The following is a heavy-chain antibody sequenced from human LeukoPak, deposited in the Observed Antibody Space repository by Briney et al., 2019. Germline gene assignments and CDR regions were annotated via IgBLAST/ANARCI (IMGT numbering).Heavy chain of an antibody. J-gene: IGHJ6*02. CDR2: IYHSGST. CDR1: GGSISSGGYF. CDR3: ARGNTMINGMDV. V-gene: IGHV4-30-2*01. D-gene: IGHD3-22*01. Sequence: KSSETLSLTCAVSGGSISSGGYFWSWIRQPPGKGLEWIGYIYHSGSTYYNPSLKSRVTISVDRSKNQFSLKLSSVTAADTAVYYCARGNTMINGMDVWGQGTTVTVSS.